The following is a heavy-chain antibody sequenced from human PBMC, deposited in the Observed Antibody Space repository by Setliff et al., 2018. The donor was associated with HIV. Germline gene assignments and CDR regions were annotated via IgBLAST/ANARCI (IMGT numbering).Heavy chain of an antibody. CDR2: IYYTGNT. D-gene: IGHD6-19*01. Sequence: SETLSLTCTVSGGSISSSSYYWGWIRQPPGKGLELIGNIYYTGNTNDNPSLKSRVTISVDTSKNQFSLKLRSVTVADTAVYYCARGLTSVAGWGQGTLVTVSS. J-gene: IGHJ4*02. CDR3: ARGLTSVAG. CDR1: GGSISSSSYY. V-gene: IGHV4-39*01.